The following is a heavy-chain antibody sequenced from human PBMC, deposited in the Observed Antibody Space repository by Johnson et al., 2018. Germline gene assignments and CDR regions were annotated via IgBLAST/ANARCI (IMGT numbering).Heavy chain of an antibody. CDR1: GGSISSSTYY. J-gene: IGHJ3*02. V-gene: IGHV4-31*03. CDR2: IYNSGTT. Sequence: QVQLQESGPGLVKSSQTLSLTCTVSGGSISSSTYYWSWIRQHPGKGLEWIGYIYNSGTTYYNPSLKSRVTISVDTSKNQFPLKLNSMTAADTAVYYCATTKQLVDAFDIWGQGTVVTVSS. D-gene: IGHD6-6*01. CDR3: ATTKQLVDAFDI.